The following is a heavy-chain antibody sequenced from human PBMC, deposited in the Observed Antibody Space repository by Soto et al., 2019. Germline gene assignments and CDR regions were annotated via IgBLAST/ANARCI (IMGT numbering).Heavy chain of an antibody. D-gene: IGHD3-10*01. CDR3: ASYYYGSGSPPPFDP. J-gene: IGHJ5*02. Sequence: SETLSLTCSVSGGSVNTYYWSWIRQPPGKGLEWIGYIYSSGSTNYNPSLKSRVTISVDTSKNQFSLKLSSVTAADTAVYYCASYYYGSGSPPPFDPWGQGTLVTVSS. V-gene: IGHV4-59*02. CDR2: IYSSGST. CDR1: GGSVNTYY.